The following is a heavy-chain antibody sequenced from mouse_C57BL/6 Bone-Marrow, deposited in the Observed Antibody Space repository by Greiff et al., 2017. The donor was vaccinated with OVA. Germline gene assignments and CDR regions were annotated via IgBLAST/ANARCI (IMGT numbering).Heavy chain of an antibody. D-gene: IGHD1-2*01. CDR3: ARSPDGPWYFDV. CDR1: GYTFTDYY. Sequence: EVQLQQSGPELVKPGASVKISCKASGYTFTDYYMNWVKQSHGKSLEWIGDINPNNGGTSYNQKFKGKATLTVDKSSSTAYMELRSLTSEDSAVYDCARSPDGPWYFDVWGTGTTVTVSS. J-gene: IGHJ1*03. CDR2: INPNNGGT. V-gene: IGHV1-26*01.